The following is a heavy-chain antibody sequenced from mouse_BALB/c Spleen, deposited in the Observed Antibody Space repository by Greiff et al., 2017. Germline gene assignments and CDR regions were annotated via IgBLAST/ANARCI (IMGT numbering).Heavy chain of an antibody. CDR3: ARGQLTGTRAWFAY. CDR2: ISYDGSN. Sequence: EVKLMESGPGLVKPSQSLSLTCSVTGYSITSGYYWNWIRQFPGNKLEWMGYISYDGSNNYNPSLKNRISITRDTSKNQFFLKLNSVTTEDTATYYCARGQLTGTRAWFAYWGQGTLVTVSA. CDR1: GYSITSGYY. D-gene: IGHD4-1*01. V-gene: IGHV3-6*02. J-gene: IGHJ3*01.